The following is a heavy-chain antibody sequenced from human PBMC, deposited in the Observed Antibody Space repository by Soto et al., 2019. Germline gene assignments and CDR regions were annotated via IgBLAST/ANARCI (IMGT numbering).Heavy chain of an antibody. CDR3: ARGYSGYDSRFDY. J-gene: IGHJ4*02. CDR1: GFTFSSYS. CDR2: ISSSSSYI. D-gene: IGHD5-12*01. V-gene: IGHV3-21*01. Sequence: EVQLVESGGGLVKPGGSLRLSCAASGFTFSSYSMNWVRQAPGKGLEWVSSISSSSSYIYYADSVKGRFTISRDNAKNSRYLQMNSLRAEDTAVYYCARGYSGYDSRFDYWGQGTLVIVSS.